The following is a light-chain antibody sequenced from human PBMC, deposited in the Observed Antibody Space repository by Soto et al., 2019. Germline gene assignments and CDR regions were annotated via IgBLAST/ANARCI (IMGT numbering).Light chain of an antibody. Sequence: ALTQPASVSGSPGQSITISCTGTSSDVGGYNYVSWYQQHPGKAPKLMIYDVSNRPSGVSNRFSGSKSGNTASLTISGLQAEDEADYYCSSYTSSSPVVFGGGTQLTVL. J-gene: IGLJ2*01. CDR1: SSDVGGYNY. CDR2: DVS. V-gene: IGLV2-14*01. CDR3: SSYTSSSPVV.